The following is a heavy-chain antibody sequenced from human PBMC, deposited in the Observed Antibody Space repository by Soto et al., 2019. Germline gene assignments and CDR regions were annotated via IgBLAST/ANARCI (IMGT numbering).Heavy chain of an antibody. J-gene: IGHJ5*02. Sequence: PGGSLRLSCAASGFTFSSYAMSWVRQAPGKGLEWVSAISGSGGSTYYADSVKGRFTISRDNSKNTLYLQMNSLRAEDTAVYYCAKDRWWFGESKGWFDPWGQGTLVTVSS. CDR3: AKDRWWFGESKGWFDP. D-gene: IGHD3-10*01. CDR1: GFTFSSYA. CDR2: ISGSGGST. V-gene: IGHV3-23*01.